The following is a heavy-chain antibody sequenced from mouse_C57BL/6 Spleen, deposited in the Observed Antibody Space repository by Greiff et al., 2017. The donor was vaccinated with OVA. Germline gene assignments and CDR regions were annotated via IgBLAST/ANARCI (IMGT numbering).Heavy chain of an antibody. V-gene: IGHV1-69*01. CDR2: IDPSDSYT. CDR3: ARSRGYFDV. CDR1: GYTFTSYW. D-gene: IGHD1-1*01. J-gene: IGHJ1*03. Sequence: QVQLQQPGAELVMPGASVKLSCTASGYTFTSYWMHWVKQRPGQGLEWIGEIDPSDSYTNYNPKFKGKSTLTVDKSSSTAYMQLSSLTSEDSAVYCCARSRGYFDVWGTGTTVTVSS.